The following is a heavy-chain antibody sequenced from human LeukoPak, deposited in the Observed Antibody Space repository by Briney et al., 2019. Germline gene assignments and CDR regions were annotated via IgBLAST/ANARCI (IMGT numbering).Heavy chain of an antibody. V-gene: IGHV3-48*03. CDR2: ISSSGSTL. CDR1: GFTFSTYE. CDR3: ARDIWFGELFGWFDP. J-gene: IGHJ5*02. D-gene: IGHD3-10*01. Sequence: GGSLRLSCEASGFTFSTYEMNWVRQAPGKGLEWVSYISSSGSTLYYADSVKGRFTISRDNAKNSLYLQMNSLRAEDTAVYYCARDIWFGELFGWFDPWGQGTLVTVSS.